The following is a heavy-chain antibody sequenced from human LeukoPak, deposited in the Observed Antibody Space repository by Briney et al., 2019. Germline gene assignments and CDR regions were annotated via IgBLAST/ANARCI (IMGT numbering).Heavy chain of an antibody. Sequence: GGSLRLSCAASGFTVSSNYMSWVRQAPGKGLECVSVIYSDGSTYYADSVEGRFTISRDNSKNTLYLQMNSLRAEDTAVYYCASAFCSDGSSCGFDYWGQGTLVTVSS. V-gene: IGHV3-53*01. D-gene: IGHD2-15*01. J-gene: IGHJ4*02. CDR1: GFTVSSNY. CDR3: ASAFCSDGSSCGFDY. CDR2: IYSDGST.